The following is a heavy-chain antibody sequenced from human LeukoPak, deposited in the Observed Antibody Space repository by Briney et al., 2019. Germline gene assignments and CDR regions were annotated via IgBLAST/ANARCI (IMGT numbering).Heavy chain of an antibody. CDR3: ARYAYSGSHDAAFDI. D-gene: IGHD1-26*01. J-gene: IGHJ3*02. CDR2: INPIFGTA. Sequence: AASVTVSCKASGGTFSSYAISWVRQAPGQGLEWMGRINPIFGTANYAQKFQGRVTITTDESTSTAYMELSSLRSEDTAVYYCARYAYSGSHDAAFDIWGQGTMVTVSS. CDR1: GGTFSSYA. V-gene: IGHV1-69*05.